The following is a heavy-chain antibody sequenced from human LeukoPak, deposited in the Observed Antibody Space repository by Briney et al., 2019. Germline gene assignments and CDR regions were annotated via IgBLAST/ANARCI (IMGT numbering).Heavy chain of an antibody. CDR1: GFIFSNYA. J-gene: IGHJ4*02. D-gene: IGHD3-3*01. CDR2: ITGSGGGS. CDR3: AKKSLWSGPFDY. Sequence: GGSLRLSCIASGFIFSNYAMSWVPQAPGKGLEWVSIITGSGGGSCYADSVKGRFTLSRDNSKNILYLQMNSLRAEDTAVYFCAKKSLWSGPFDYWGQGTLVTVFS. V-gene: IGHV3-23*01.